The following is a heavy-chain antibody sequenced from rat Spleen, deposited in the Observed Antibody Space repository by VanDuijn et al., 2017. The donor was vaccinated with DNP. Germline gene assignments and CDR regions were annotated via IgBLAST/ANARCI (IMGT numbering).Heavy chain of an antibody. CDR2: INTDGGST. J-gene: IGHJ4*01. CDR3: ARLILRVWGAMDA. D-gene: IGHD1-7*01. CDR1: GFTFNGYW. Sequence: EVQLVETGGGLVQPGKSLKLSCVASGFTFNGYWMFWIRQAPGKGLEWVASINTDGGSTYYPGSVKGRFTISRDNAEDTVYLQIDSLRSEDTATYYCARLILRVWGAMDAWGQGTSVTVSS. V-gene: IGHV5-58*01.